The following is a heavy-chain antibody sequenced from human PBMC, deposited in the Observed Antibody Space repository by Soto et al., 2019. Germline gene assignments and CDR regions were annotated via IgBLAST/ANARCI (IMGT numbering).Heavy chain of an antibody. CDR2: IYKSATT. Sequence: PSATQVSTSSFSGASISNLDYFWAWIREPPGQALEYIGYIYKSATTYYIPSFESRVAISVETSKSQFSLNVTSVTDADTAVYFCARGRYCLTGRCFPNWFDSWGQGALVTVS. CDR1: GASISNLDYF. D-gene: IGHD7-27*01. V-gene: IGHV4-30-4*01. J-gene: IGHJ5*01. CDR3: ARGRYCLTGRCFPNWFDS.